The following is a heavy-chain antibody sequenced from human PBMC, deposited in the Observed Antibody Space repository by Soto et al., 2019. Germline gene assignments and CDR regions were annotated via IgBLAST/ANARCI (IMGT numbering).Heavy chain of an antibody. V-gene: IGHV2-5*01. Sequence: QITLKESGPTLVKPTQTLTLTCSFSGFSLRNTAVGVGWIRQPPGKALEWLALIYWNDDNHYSPSLRNRLTVTKDTSNNQVVLTLTDMDPVDTATYYCAHGSGWLFDHWGQGTLVTVSS. CDR2: IYWNDDN. CDR1: GFSLRNTAVG. D-gene: IGHD3-22*01. CDR3: AHGSGWLFDH. J-gene: IGHJ4*02.